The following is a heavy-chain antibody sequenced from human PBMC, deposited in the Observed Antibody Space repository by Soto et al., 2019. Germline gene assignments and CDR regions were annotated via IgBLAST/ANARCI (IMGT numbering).Heavy chain of an antibody. J-gene: IGHJ6*02. CDR2: IYYSGST. CDR3: ARDGGRYYAMDV. CDR1: GFSVNSDY. D-gene: IGHD2-15*01. Sequence: SEPLSVTGTVSGFSVNSDYWGWLLQPPGKGLEWIVNIYYSGSTRYNPSLKSRVTISVDTSKNQFSLRLTSVTAADTAVYYCARDGGRYYAMDVGGQGNTVTVS. V-gene: IGHV4-59*02.